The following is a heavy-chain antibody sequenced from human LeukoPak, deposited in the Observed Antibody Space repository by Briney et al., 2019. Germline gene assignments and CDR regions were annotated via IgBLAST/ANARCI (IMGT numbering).Heavy chain of an antibody. CDR1: GYTFTGYY. Sequence: ASVKVPCKASGYTFTGYYMHWVRQAPGQGLEWMGWINPNSGGTNYAQKFQGRVTMTRDTSISTAYMELSRLRSDDTAVYYCARVYYDSSGYYPNDYWGQGTLVTVSS. CDR3: ARVYYDSSGYYPNDY. V-gene: IGHV1-2*02. J-gene: IGHJ4*02. CDR2: INPNSGGT. D-gene: IGHD3-22*01.